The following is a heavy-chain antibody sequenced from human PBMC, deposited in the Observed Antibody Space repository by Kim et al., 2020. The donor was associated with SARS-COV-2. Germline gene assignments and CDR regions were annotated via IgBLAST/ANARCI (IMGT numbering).Heavy chain of an antibody. Sequence: LSLTCAASGYTVTNTYMTWVRQAPGKGLQWVSLIYSGGGTSYADSVRGRFTISRDSSKNTVYLQMNSLRSEDTAVYYCATGISDFWGRGTLVTVSS. CDR1: GYTVTNTY. V-gene: IGHV3-66*02. J-gene: IGHJ4*02. CDR2: IYSGGGT. CDR3: ATGISDF.